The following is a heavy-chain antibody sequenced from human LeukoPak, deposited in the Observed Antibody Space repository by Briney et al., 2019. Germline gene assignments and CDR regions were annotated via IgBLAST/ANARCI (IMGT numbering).Heavy chain of an antibody. D-gene: IGHD4-23*01. Sequence: GASVKVSCKASGYTFTSYGISWGRQAPGQGLEWMGLISAYNGNTNYAQKLQGRVTMTTDTYTSTAYMELRSLRSHDTAVYYCARGGRGYGGNSGVTYFDYWGQGTLITVSS. J-gene: IGHJ4*02. CDR2: ISAYNGNT. CDR1: GYTFTSYG. CDR3: ARGGRGYGGNSGVTYFDY. V-gene: IGHV1-18*01.